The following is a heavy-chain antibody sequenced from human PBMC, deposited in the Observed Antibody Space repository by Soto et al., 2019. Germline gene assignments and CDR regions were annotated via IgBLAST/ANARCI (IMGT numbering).Heavy chain of an antibody. J-gene: IGHJ4*02. CDR3: AKGRYDFWSPYYFDS. D-gene: IGHD3-3*01. V-gene: IGHV3-9*01. Sequence: ESGGRLVQPGRSLRLSCVGTGLNFDDFAMHWVRQAPGKGLEWVSGITWNSRVLAYADSVKGRFTISSDNAMNSLYLQMDSLRDEDTALYYCAKGRYDFWSPYYFDSCGQGTLVTVSS. CDR2: ITWNSRVL. CDR1: GLNFDDFA.